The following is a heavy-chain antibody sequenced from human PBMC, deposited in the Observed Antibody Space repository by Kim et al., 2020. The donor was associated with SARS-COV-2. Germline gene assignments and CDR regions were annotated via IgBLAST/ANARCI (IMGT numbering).Heavy chain of an antibody. CDR3: ARDMVF. CDR2: SSSITI. D-gene: IGHD3-10*01. J-gene: IGHJ4*02. V-gene: IGHV3-48*04. Sequence: SSSITIYYADSVKGRFTISRDNAKNSLYLQMNSLRVEDTAVYYCARDMVFWGQGTLVTVSS.